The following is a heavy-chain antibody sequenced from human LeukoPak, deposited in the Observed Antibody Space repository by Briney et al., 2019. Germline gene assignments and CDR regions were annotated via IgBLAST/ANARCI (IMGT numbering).Heavy chain of an antibody. J-gene: IGHJ4*02. V-gene: IGHV4-39*01. Sequence: SETLSLTCTVSGGSISSSSYYWGWIRQPPGKGLEWIGSIYYSGGTYYNPSLKSRVTISVDTSKNQFSLKLSSVTAADTAVYYCARIMTTLPHWGQGTLVTVSS. D-gene: IGHD3-16*01. CDR2: IYYSGGT. CDR1: GGSISSSSYY. CDR3: ARIMTTLPH.